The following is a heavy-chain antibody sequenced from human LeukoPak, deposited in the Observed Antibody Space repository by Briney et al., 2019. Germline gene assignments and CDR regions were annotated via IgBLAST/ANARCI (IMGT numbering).Heavy chain of an antibody. Sequence: GGSLRLSCAASGFTFSSYWMSWVRQAPGKGLEWVANIKQDGSEKYYVDSVKGRFTISRDNAKNSLYLQMNSLRAEDTAVYYCARVPAAIVNWFDPWGQGTLVTVSS. CDR2: IKQDGSEK. V-gene: IGHV3-7*01. J-gene: IGHJ5*02. CDR1: GFTFSSYW. D-gene: IGHD2-2*01. CDR3: ARVPAAIVNWFDP.